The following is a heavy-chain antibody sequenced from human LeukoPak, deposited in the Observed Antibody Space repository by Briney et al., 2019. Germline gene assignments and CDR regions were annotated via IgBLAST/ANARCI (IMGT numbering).Heavy chain of an antibody. V-gene: IGHV3-23*01. Sequence: ETLSLTCAVYGGSFSGYYWSWVRQAPGKGLEWVSAISGSGGSTYYADSVKGRFTISRDNSKNTLYLQMNSLRAEDTAVYYCANAAYCGGDCYPVGVYYWGQGTLVTVSS. J-gene: IGHJ4*02. CDR3: ANAAYCGGDCYPVGVYY. D-gene: IGHD2-21*02. CDR1: GGSFSGYY. CDR2: ISGSGGST.